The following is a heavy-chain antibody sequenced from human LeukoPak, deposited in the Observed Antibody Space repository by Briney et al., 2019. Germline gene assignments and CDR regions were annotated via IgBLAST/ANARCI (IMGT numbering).Heavy chain of an antibody. D-gene: IGHD6-19*01. V-gene: IGHV4-39*07. CDR2: IYYSGST. Sequence: SETLSLTCTVSGGSISSSSYYWGWIRQPPGKGLEWIGSIYYSGSTYYNPSLKSRVTISVDTSKNQFSLKLSSVTAADTAVYYCARAVAGDDAFDIWGQGTMVTVPS. CDR1: GGSISSSSYY. CDR3: ARAVAGDDAFDI. J-gene: IGHJ3*02.